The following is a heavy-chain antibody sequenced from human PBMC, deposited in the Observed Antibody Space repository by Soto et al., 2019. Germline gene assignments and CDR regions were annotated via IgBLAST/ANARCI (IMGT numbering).Heavy chain of an antibody. Sequence: EVQLLESGGGLVQPGGSLRLSCAASGFTFSSYAMSWVRQAPGKGLEWVSAISGSGGSTYYADSVKGRFTISRDNSKNALYMQMNRLRAEDTAVYYCAKDRDGYYPGYFDYWGQGTLVTVSS. V-gene: IGHV3-23*01. D-gene: IGHD1-26*01. CDR3: AKDRDGYYPGYFDY. CDR1: GFTFSSYA. CDR2: ISGSGGST. J-gene: IGHJ4*02.